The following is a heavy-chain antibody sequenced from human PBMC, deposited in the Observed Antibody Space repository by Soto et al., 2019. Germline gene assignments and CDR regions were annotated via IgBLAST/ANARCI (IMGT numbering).Heavy chain of an antibody. V-gene: IGHV1-3*01. CDR1: GYTFTSYA. Sequence: ASVKVSCKASGYTFTSYAMHWVRQAPGQRLEWMGWINAGNGNTKYSQKLQGRVNITKDTSASTAYMELSSLRSEDTAVYYCARGGYSYGSPIDYWGQGTLVTVSS. CDR2: INAGNGNT. D-gene: IGHD5-18*01. CDR3: ARGGYSYGSPIDY. J-gene: IGHJ4*02.